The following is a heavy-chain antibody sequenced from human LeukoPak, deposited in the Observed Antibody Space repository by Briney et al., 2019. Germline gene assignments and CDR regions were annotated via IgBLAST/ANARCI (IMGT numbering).Heavy chain of an antibody. Sequence: TGGSLRLSCAASGFTFSSYGMHWVRQAPGKGLEWVAFIRYDGSNKYYADSVKGRFTISRDNSKNTLYLQMNSLRAEDTAVYYCAKRSTAVSSRYDAFDIWGQGTMVTVSS. V-gene: IGHV3-30*02. D-gene: IGHD6-13*01. CDR2: IRYDGSNK. J-gene: IGHJ3*02. CDR1: GFTFSSYG. CDR3: AKRSTAVSSRYDAFDI.